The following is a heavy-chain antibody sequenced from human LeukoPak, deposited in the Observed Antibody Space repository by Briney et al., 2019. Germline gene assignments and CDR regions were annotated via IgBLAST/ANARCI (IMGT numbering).Heavy chain of an antibody. Sequence: PGGSLRLSRAASLFSFCAYNINWVRQAASHGLEGVSCISLCGDHRYYADTVRGRFTLSRDNANNSVYLQMNSLRAEDTTVYYCARDAAYFDSSGYYPDPLDYWGQGTLVSVSS. D-gene: IGHD3-22*01. V-gene: IGHV3-21*01. CDR2: ISLCGDHR. J-gene: IGHJ4*02. CDR1: LFSFCAYN. CDR3: ARDAAYFDSSGYYPDPLDY.